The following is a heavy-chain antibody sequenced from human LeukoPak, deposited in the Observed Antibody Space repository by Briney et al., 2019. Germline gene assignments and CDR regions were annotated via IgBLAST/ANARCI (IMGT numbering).Heavy chain of an antibody. CDR2: ISSSGSTI. CDR1: GFTFSSYG. D-gene: IGHD3-22*01. CDR3: ARGTYHYYDSSGYLYFDY. Sequence: GGSLRLSCAASGFTFSSYGMHWVRQAPGKGLEWVSYISSSGSTIYYADSVKGRFTISRDNAKNSLYLQMNSLRAEDAAVYYCARGTYHYYDSSGYLYFDYWGQGTLVTVSS. V-gene: IGHV3-48*04. J-gene: IGHJ4*02.